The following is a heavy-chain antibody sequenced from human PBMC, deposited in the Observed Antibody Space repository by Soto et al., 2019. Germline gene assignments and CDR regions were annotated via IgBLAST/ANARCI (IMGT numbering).Heavy chain of an antibody. V-gene: IGHV4-59*08. D-gene: IGHD2-15*01. CDR2: IYYSGST. CDR1: GGPISSYY. J-gene: IGHJ4*02. CDR3: ARRYCSGGSCTDY. Sequence: PSETLSLTCTVSGGPISSYYWSWIRQPPGKGLEWIGYIYYSGSTNYNPSLKSRVTISVDTSKNQFSLKLSSVTAADTAVYYCARRYCSGGSCTDYWGQGTLVTVSS.